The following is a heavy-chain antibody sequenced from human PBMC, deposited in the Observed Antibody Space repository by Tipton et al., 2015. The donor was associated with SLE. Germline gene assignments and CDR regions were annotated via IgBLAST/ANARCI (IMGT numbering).Heavy chain of an antibody. D-gene: IGHD2-21*01. CDR1: GGSISRTSDF. J-gene: IGHJ2*01. Sequence: LRLSCTVSGGSISRTSDFWGWIRQPPGKGLEWIGSIHYSGGTYYNPSFKSRLTISVDTSKSQFSLKVTSVTAADTAVYYCARALLGDAFDIWGRGTLVTVSS. CDR3: ARALLGDAFDI. V-gene: IGHV4-39*07. CDR2: IHYSGGT.